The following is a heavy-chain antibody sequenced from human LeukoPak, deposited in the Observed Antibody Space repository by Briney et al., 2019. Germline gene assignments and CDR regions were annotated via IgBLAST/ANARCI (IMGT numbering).Heavy chain of an antibody. CDR2: ISYDGSNK. J-gene: IGHJ3*02. CDR3: AKALNDSSGYGLDDAFDI. D-gene: IGHD3-22*01. Sequence: GGSLRLSCAASGFTFSSYGMHWVRQAPGKGLEWVAVISYDGSNKYYADSVKGRSTISRDNSKNTLYLQMNSLRAEDTAVYYCAKALNDSSGYGLDDAFDIWGQGTMVTVSS. CDR1: GFTFSSYG. V-gene: IGHV3-30*18.